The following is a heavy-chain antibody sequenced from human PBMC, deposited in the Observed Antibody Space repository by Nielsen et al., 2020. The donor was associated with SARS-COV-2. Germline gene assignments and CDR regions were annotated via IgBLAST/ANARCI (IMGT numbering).Heavy chain of an antibody. CDR2: IWNDGGNE. D-gene: IGHD5-18*01. CDR1: GFTFSSYA. CDR3: AKGSVYMEYFDH. V-gene: IGHV3-33*06. Sequence: GESLKISCAASGFTFSSYAMHWVRQAPGKGLEWVADIWNDGGNEYYADSVKGRFTISRDNSKNTLYVQMNSLRAEDTAVYFCAKGSVYMEYFDHWGQGTLVTVSS. J-gene: IGHJ1*01.